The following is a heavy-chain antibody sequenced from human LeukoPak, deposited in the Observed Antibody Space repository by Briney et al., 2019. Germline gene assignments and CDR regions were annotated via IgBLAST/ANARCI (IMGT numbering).Heavy chain of an antibody. V-gene: IGHV3-23*01. CDR3: AKGVLRSSPDY. CDR2: IRGSGGSNT. CDR1: GFTFSTYA. D-gene: IGHD5-12*01. J-gene: IGHJ4*02. Sequence: PGGSLRLSCAASGFTFSTYAMSWVRQAPGKGLEWFSSIRGSGGSNTYYADSVQGRFTISRDNSKNTLYLQMNTLRAEDTAVYYCAKGVLRSSPDYWGQGTLVTVSS.